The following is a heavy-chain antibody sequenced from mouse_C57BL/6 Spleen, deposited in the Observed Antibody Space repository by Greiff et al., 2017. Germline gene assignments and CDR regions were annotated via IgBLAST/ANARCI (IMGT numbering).Heavy chain of an antibody. J-gene: IGHJ4*01. CDR2: ISYDGSN. D-gene: IGHD2-14*01. V-gene: IGHV3-6*01. Sequence: EVKLQESGPGLVKPSQSLSLTCSVTGYSITSGYYWNWIRQFPGNKLEWMGNISYDGSNNYNPSLKNRFSITRDTSQNLFFLKLNSVTTEDTATYYCARVGRNYAMDYWGQGTSVTVSS. CDR1: GYSITSGYY. CDR3: ARVGRNYAMDY.